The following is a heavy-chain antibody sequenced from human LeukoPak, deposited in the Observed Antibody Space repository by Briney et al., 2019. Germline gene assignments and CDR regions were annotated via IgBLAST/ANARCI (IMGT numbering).Heavy chain of an antibody. CDR3: ARERAAAAEPNWFDP. Sequence: GASVKVSCKASGYTFTSYGISWVRQAPGQGLEWMGWISAYNGNTNYAQKLQGRVTMTTDTSTSTAYMELRSLRSDDTAVYYCARERAAAAEPNWFDPWGQGTLVTVSS. D-gene: IGHD6-13*01. J-gene: IGHJ5*02. CDR2: ISAYNGNT. CDR1: GYTFTSYG. V-gene: IGHV1-18*01.